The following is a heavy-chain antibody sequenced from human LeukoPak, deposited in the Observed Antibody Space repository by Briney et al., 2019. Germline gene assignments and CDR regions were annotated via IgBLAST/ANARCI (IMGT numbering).Heavy chain of an antibody. V-gene: IGHV3-48*03. CDR2: ISSSGSTI. CDR1: GFTFSSYE. J-gene: IGHJ6*03. Sequence: GGSLRLSCAASGFTFSSYEMNWVRQAPGKGLEWVSYISSSGSTIYYADSVKGRFTISRDNAKNSLYLQMNSLRAEDTAVYYCAKQQGRQWLAIPYYYYYMDVWGKGTTVTISS. D-gene: IGHD6-19*01. CDR3: AKQQGRQWLAIPYYYYYMDV.